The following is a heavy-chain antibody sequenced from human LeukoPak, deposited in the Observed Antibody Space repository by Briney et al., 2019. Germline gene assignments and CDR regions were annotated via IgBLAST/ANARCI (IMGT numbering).Heavy chain of an antibody. CDR1: GFTFSKYN. J-gene: IGHJ3*02. V-gene: IGHV3-66*01. CDR2: IYSGGST. D-gene: IGHD3-3*01. CDR3: ARDLSGRDFWSGYYSDAFDI. Sequence: PGGSLRLSCAASGFTFSKYNMNWVRQAPGKGLEWVSVIYSGGSTYYADSVKGRFTISRDNSKNTLYLQMNSLRAEDTAVYYCARDLSGRDFWSGYYSDAFDIWGQGTMVTVSS.